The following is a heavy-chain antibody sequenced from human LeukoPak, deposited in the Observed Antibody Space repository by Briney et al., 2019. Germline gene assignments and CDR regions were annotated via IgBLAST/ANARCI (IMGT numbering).Heavy chain of an antibody. D-gene: IGHD6-6*01. CDR3: ARSKQLDY. CDR1: GFTFSSYN. J-gene: IGHJ4*02. V-gene: IGHV3-48*02. Sequence: GGSLRLSCAASGFTFSSYNMNWVRQAPGKGLEWVSYISPGSSTIYYADSVKGRFTISRDNIKNSLYLQKNSLRDEDTAVYYCARSKQLDYWGQGTVVTVSS. CDR2: ISPGSSTI.